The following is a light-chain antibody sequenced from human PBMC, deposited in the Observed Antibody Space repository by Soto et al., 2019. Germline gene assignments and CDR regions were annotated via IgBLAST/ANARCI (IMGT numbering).Light chain of an antibody. CDR1: QSISSY. Sequence: DSQMTQSPSSLSSSVGARVTITCRASQSISSYLNWYQQKPGKAPNLLIYAASSLQSGVPSRFSGSGSGTDFTLTISSLQPEDFATYFCQQIYSAPLTFAGGTKVDI. CDR3: QQIYSAPLT. J-gene: IGKJ4*01. V-gene: IGKV1-39*01. CDR2: AAS.